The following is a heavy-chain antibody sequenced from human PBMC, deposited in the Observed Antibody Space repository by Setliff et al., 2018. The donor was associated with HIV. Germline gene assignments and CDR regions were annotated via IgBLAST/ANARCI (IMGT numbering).Heavy chain of an antibody. CDR3: ARAAYSGTYLWEPATDL. Sequence: SETLSLTCTVSGGSISDSRYYWGWIRQPPGKGLEWIGNIYYSGSTYYNPSLKSRVTISVDTSKNQLSLNLSSVTAADTAVYYCARAAYSGTYLWEPATDLWGRGTLVTVSS. CDR1: GGSISDSRYY. J-gene: IGHJ2*01. D-gene: IGHD1-26*01. CDR2: IYYSGST. V-gene: IGHV4-39*01.